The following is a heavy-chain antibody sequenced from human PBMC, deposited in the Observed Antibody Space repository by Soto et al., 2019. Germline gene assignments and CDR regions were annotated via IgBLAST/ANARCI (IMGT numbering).Heavy chain of an antibody. CDR3: ARVAADIASWLXP. V-gene: IGHV4-59*01. Sequence: SETLSLTCTVSGDSISTYNWGWIRQPPGKGLEWIGCIYYSGVTNYNPSLKSRVTISVDTPKNQLSLKLNSVTAADTAVYYCARVAADIASWLXPWSQGTLVTVSS. J-gene: IGHJ5*02. D-gene: IGHD5-12*01. CDR1: GDSISTYN. CDR2: IYYSGVT.